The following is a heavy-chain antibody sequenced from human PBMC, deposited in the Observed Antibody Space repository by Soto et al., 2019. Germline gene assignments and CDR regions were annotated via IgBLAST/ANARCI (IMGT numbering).Heavy chain of an antibody. CDR3: ARDVRRTLYWYFDL. J-gene: IGHJ2*01. D-gene: IGHD3-10*02. CDR2: ISSSSSYI. Sequence: EVQLVESGGGLVKPGGSLRLSCAASGFTFSSYSMNWVRQAPGKGLEWVSSISSSSSYIYYEDSVKGRFTISRDNAKNSLYLQMNSLRAEDTAVYYCARDVRRTLYWYFDLWGRGTLVTVSS. V-gene: IGHV3-21*01. CDR1: GFTFSSYS.